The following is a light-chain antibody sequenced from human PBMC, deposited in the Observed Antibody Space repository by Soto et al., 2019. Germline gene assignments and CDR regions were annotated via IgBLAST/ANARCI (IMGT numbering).Light chain of an antibody. J-gene: IGKJ2*01. CDR3: QQYYSTPYT. CDR2: WAS. CDR1: QSVLYSSNNKNY. Sequence: EIVMTQSPDSLAVSLGERATINCKSSQSVLYSSNNKNYLAWYQQKPGQPPKLLIYWASTRESGVPDRFSGSGSGTAFTLTISSLQAEDVAVYYCQQYYSTPYTFGQGTKLEIK. V-gene: IGKV4-1*01.